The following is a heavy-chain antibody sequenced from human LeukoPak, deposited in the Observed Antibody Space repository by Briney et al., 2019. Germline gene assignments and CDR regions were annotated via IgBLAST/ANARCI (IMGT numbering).Heavy chain of an antibody. Sequence: GASVKVSCKASGYTFTSYDINWVRQATGQGLEWMGWMNPNSGNTGYAQKFQGRVTMTRSTSISTAYMELSSLRSEDTAVYYCARRNIAARTFDYWGQGTLVTVSS. CDR3: ARRNIAARTFDY. J-gene: IGHJ4*02. CDR1: GYTFTSYD. V-gene: IGHV1-8*01. D-gene: IGHD6-6*01. CDR2: MNPNSGNT.